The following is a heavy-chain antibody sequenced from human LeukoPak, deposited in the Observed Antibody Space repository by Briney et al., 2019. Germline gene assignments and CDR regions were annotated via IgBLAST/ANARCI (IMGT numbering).Heavy chain of an antibody. CDR2: ISGSGGST. V-gene: IGHV3-23*01. Sequence: GGSLRLSCAASGFTFSSYAMTWVRQAPGKGLQWVSAISGSGGSTYYADSVEGRFTISRDNSKNTLYLQMNSLRAEDTAVYYCAKDLSVRGVIRNFDYWDQGTLVTVSS. CDR1: GFTFSSYA. CDR3: AKDLSVRGVIRNFDY. D-gene: IGHD3-10*01. J-gene: IGHJ4*02.